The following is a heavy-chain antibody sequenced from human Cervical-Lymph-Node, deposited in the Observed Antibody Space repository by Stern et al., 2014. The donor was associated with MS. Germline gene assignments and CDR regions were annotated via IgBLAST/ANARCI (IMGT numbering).Heavy chain of an antibody. Sequence: VQLVESGAEVKKPGASVKVSCKASGYTFINHDISWVRQATGQGLEWMGWMNPNSGNTGYAQKFQGRITMTRNTSISTAYMELSSLRSEDTAVYYCVAKPPTWGQGTLVTVSS. V-gene: IGHV1-8*01. CDR1: GYTFINHD. CDR2: MNPNSGNT. J-gene: IGHJ5*02. CDR3: VAKPPT.